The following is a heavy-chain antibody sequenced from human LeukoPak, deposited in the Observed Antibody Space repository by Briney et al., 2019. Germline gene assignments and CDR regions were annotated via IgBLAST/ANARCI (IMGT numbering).Heavy chain of an antibody. J-gene: IGHJ4*02. CDR3: AGGHGDFGY. D-gene: IGHD4-17*01. V-gene: IGHV4-34*01. CDR1: GGSFSGYY. Sequence: PSETLSLTCAVYGGSFSGYYWSWIRQPPGKGLEWIGEINHSGSTNYNPSLKSRVTISVDTSKNQFSLKLSSVTAADTAVYYCAGGHGDFGYWGQGTLVTVSS. CDR2: INHSGST.